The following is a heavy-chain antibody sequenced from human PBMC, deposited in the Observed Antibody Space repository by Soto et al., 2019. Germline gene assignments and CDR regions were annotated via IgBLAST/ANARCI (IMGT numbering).Heavy chain of an antibody. V-gene: IGHV1-69*13. CDR3: ARGDILDHTAAAGTSYYYGMDV. Sequence: SVRVSCKASGGTFSSYAISWVRQAPGQGLEWMGGIIPIFGTANYAQKFQGRVTITADESTSTAYMELSSLRSEDTAVYYCARGDILDHTAAAGTSYYYGMDVWGQGTTVTVSS. CDR1: GGTFSSYA. CDR2: IIPIFGTA. D-gene: IGHD6-13*01. J-gene: IGHJ6*02.